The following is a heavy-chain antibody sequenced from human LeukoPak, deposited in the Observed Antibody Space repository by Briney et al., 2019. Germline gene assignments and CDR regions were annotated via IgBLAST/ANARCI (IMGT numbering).Heavy chain of an antibody. V-gene: IGHV4-59*08. CDR1: GGSISSYY. CDR3: ARVGYYDILTGFDP. D-gene: IGHD3-9*01. CDR2: IYYSGST. Sequence: SETLSLTCTVSGGSISSYYWSWIRQPPGKGLEWIGYIYYSGSTNYNPSLKSRVTISVDTSKNQFSLKLSSVTAADTAVYYCARVGYYDILTGFDPWGQGTLVTVSS. J-gene: IGHJ5*02.